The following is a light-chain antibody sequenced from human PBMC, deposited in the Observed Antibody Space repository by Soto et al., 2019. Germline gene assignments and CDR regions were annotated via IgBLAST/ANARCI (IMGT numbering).Light chain of an antibody. Sequence: DNQMTQSPSTLSASVGDTVTITCRASQSINTWLAWYQQKPGKAPKLLIYDTSTLKSGAPSRFSGSGSGTEFTLTISSLQPDDFATYYCQQYENYPLTFGGGTKVEIK. CDR2: DTS. V-gene: IGKV1-5*01. J-gene: IGKJ4*01. CDR3: QQYENYPLT. CDR1: QSINTW.